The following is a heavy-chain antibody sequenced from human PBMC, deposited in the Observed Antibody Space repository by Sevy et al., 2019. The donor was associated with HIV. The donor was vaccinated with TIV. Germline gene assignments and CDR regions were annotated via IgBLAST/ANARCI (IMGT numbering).Heavy chain of an antibody. CDR3: ARDRRVQNRYRDAFDI. V-gene: IGHV1-2*02. Sequence: ASVKVSCKASGYTFTGYYMHWVRQAPGQGLEWMGWINPNSGGTNYVQKFQGRVTMTRDTSISTAYMELSRLRSDDTAVYYCARDRRVQNRYRDAFDIWGQGTMVTVSS. D-gene: IGHD2-2*01. CDR1: GYTFTGYY. J-gene: IGHJ3*02. CDR2: INPNSGGT.